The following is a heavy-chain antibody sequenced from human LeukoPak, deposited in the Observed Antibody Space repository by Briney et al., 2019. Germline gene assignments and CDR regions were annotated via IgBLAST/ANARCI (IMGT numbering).Heavy chain of an antibody. CDR3: ARDTYYHDSSGYYYPGGCDY. J-gene: IGHJ4*02. V-gene: IGHV3-11*04. Sequence: GGSLRLSCAASGFTFSDYYMTWIRQAPGKGLEWVSYISSGGSTIYYADSVKGRFTISRDNARNSLYLQMNSLRAEDTAVYYCARDTYYHDSSGYYYPGGCDYWGQGTLVTVSS. CDR1: GFTFSDYY. D-gene: IGHD3-22*01. CDR2: ISSGGSTI.